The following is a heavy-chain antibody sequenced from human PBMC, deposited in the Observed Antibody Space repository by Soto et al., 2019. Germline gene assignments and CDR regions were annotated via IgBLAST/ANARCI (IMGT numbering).Heavy chain of an antibody. D-gene: IGHD2-2*01. V-gene: IGHV3-74*01. J-gene: IGHJ5*02. CDR1: GFTFSSYW. CDR3: ARDHAYVYNRFDP. CDR2: INSDGSST. Sequence: EVQLVESGGDLVQPGGSLRLSCAASGFTFSSYWMHWVRQAPGKGLVWVSRINSDGSSTSYADSVKGRFTISRDNAKNTLYLPMNSLRPEDTSVYYCARDHAYVYNRFDPWGQGTLVTVSS.